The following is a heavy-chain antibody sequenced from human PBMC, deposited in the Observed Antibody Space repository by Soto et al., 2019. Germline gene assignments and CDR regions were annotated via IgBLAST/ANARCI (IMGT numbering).Heavy chain of an antibody. Sequence: AAVKASCKTPGYAFPHYVLNWVRQAPGHGLEWMGFSTHTGNTNYAQNFQGRVVLTTDTSTSTAYMEVTSLRSADTAVYYCARSGLHPLDYRGQ. CDR1: GYAFPHYV. CDR2: STHTGNT. CDR3: ARSGLHPLDY. J-gene: IGHJ4*01. D-gene: IGHD1-26*01. V-gene: IGHV1-18*01.